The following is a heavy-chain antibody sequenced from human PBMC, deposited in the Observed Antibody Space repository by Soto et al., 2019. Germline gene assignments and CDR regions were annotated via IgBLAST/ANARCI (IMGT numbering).Heavy chain of an antibody. V-gene: IGHV4-59*01. CDR1: GGSISGYY. J-gene: IGHJ5*02. CDR2: IYYSGNT. CDR3: ARDLRSIAVPSFAWFDP. Sequence: QVQLLESGPGLVKPSETLSLTCSVSGGSISGYYWSWIRQPPGKGLEWIGCIYYSGNTNYNPSLKSRVTISVGPAINQFALNLNSVTAADTAVYDCARDLRSIAVPSFAWFDPWGQGALVTVSS. D-gene: IGHD2-2*01.